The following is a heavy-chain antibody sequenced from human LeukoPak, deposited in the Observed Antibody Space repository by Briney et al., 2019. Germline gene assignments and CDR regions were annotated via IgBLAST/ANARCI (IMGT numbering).Heavy chain of an antibody. CDR2: ISGSGGST. CDR3: AKGCSRSTSCCNPSRPEYFQH. Sequence: GGSLRLSCAASGFTFSSYAMSWVRQAPGKGLEWVSAISGSGGSTYYADSVKGRFTISRDNSKNTLYLQMNSLRAEDTAVYYCAKGCSRSTSCCNPSRPEYFQHWGQGTLVTVSS. V-gene: IGHV3-23*01. CDR1: GFTFSSYA. D-gene: IGHD2-2*01. J-gene: IGHJ1*01.